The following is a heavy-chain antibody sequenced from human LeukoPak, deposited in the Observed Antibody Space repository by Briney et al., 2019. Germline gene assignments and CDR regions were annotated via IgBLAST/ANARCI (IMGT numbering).Heavy chain of an antibody. CDR2: INPSGGST. CDR1: GYTFTSYY. Sequence: GASVKVSCKASGYTFTSYYMHWVRQAPGQGLEWMGIINPSGGSTSYAQKFQGRVTMTRDTSTSTVYMELSSLRSEDTAVYYCARDGLSLLRYFDWFRSPMPNAFDIWGQGTMVTVSS. CDR3: ARDGLSLLRYFDWFRSPMPNAFDI. D-gene: IGHD3-9*01. J-gene: IGHJ3*02. V-gene: IGHV1-46*01.